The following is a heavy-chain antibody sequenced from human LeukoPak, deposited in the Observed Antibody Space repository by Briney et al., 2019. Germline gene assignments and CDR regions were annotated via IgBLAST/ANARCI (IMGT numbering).Heavy chain of an antibody. CDR3: AKDADTATIIYWYFDL. Sequence: AGSLRLSCTASGFTLSNFGMHWVRQAPGKGLELVAVISDDGSNTFYADSVKGRFTISRDNSKNTLYLQLNSLRPEDTAVYYCAKDADTATIIYWYFDLWGRGTLVTVSS. J-gene: IGHJ2*01. V-gene: IGHV3-30*18. CDR2: ISDDGSNT. D-gene: IGHD5-18*01. CDR1: GFTLSNFG.